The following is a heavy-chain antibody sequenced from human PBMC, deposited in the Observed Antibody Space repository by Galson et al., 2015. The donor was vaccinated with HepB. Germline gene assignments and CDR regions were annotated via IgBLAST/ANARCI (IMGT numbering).Heavy chain of an antibody. CDR1: GFTFDDYA. CDR3: AKDLVHVVGAAHHAFDI. J-gene: IGHJ3*02. Sequence: SLRLSCAASGFTFDDYAMHWVRHSPGKGLEWVSGISWNSGSIGYADSVKGRFTISSDNAKNSLYLQMNSLRAEDTALYYCAKDLVHVVGAAHHAFDIWGQGTMVTVSS. D-gene: IGHD2-15*01. CDR2: ISWNSGSI. V-gene: IGHV3-9*01.